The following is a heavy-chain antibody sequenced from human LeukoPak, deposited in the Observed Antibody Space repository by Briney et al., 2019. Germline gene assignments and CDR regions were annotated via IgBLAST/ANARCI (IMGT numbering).Heavy chain of an antibody. V-gene: IGHV4-39*07. CDR2: IYYNRGT. Sequence: SETLSLTCTVSSDSISNSAYHWGWIRQPPGRGLEWIGTIYYNRGTYYNPSLKSRVTISVDTSKKQFSLKLSSVTAADTAVYYCVTYYFDSSGPKKNYWGQGTLVTVSS. J-gene: IGHJ4*02. CDR3: VTYYFDSSGPKKNY. D-gene: IGHD3-22*01. CDR1: SDSISNSAYH.